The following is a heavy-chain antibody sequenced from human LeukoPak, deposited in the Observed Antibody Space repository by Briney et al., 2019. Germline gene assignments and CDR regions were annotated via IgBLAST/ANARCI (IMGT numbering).Heavy chain of an antibody. CDR2: INWDGGST. J-gene: IGHJ4*02. Sequence: GGSLRLSCAASGFSFDDYAMHWVRQAPGKGLEWVSLINWDGGSTFYADSVKGRFTISRDNSGNSLYLQMNSLRAEDTALYYCAKDWGGGFYFPLDYWGQGTLVTVSS. D-gene: IGHD2-15*01. CDR3: AKDWGGGFYFPLDY. CDR1: GFSFDDYA. V-gene: IGHV3-43D*03.